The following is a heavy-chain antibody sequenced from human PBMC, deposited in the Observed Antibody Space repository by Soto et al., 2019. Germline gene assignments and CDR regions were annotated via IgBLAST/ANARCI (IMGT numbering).Heavy chain of an antibody. CDR2: IYWDDDK. Sequence: QITLKESGPTLVRPTQTLTLTCTFSGFSLTTSGVGVGWIRQPPGKALEWLAVIYWDDDKRYSSSLKSRLTITKDTSKNLVVLTMTNMDPVDTATYYCAHHPYYGLGSYSFDYWGQGTLVNVSP. D-gene: IGHD3-10*01. V-gene: IGHV2-5*02. CDR1: GFSLTTSGVG. CDR3: AHHPYYGLGSYSFDY. J-gene: IGHJ4*02.